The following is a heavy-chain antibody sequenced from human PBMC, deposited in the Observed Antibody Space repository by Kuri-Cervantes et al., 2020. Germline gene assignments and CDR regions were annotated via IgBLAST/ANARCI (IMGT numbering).Heavy chain of an antibody. J-gene: IGHJ4*02. CDR2: ISWNSGSI. Sequence: LSLTCAASGFTFDDYAMHWVRQAPGKGLEWVSGISWNSGSIGYADSVKGRFTISRDNAKNSLYLQMNSLRDEDTAVYYCARTGAYYDSSGYYWDYWGQGTLVTVSS. CDR3: ARTGAYYDSSGYYWDY. D-gene: IGHD3-22*01. CDR1: GFTFDDYA. V-gene: IGHV3-9*01.